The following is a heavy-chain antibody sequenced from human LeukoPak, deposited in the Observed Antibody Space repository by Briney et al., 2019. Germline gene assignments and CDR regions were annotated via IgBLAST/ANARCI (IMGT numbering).Heavy chain of an antibody. CDR3: ARQVVVPAAPTHFDY. Sequence: PSETLSLTCTVSGVSIRSSYYYWGWIRQPPGKGLEWIGSIYDSGSTYYNPSLKSRVTISVDTSKNQFSLKLSSVTAADTAVYYCARQVVVPAAPTHFDYWGQGTLVTVSS. CDR2: IYDSGST. CDR1: GVSIRSSYYY. V-gene: IGHV4-39*01. J-gene: IGHJ4*02. D-gene: IGHD2-2*01.